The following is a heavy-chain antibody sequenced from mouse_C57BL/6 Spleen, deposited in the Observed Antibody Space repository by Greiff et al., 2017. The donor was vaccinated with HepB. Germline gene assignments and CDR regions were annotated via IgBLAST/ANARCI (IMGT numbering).Heavy chain of an antibody. CDR1: GYTFTSYW. CDR3: ARDSGVRARYAMDY. V-gene: IGHV1-55*01. Sequence: QVQLQQPGAELVKPGASVKMSCKASGYTFTSYWITWVKQRPGQGLEWIGDIYPGSGSTNYNEKFKSKATLTVDTSSSTAYMQLSSLTSEDSAVYYCARDSGVRARYAMDYWGQGTSVTVSS. CDR2: IYPGSGST. D-gene: IGHD3-1*01. J-gene: IGHJ4*01.